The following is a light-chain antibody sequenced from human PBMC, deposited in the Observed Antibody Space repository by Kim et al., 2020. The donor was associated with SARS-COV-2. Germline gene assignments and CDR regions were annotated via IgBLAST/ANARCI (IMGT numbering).Light chain of an antibody. V-gene: IGKV1-5*03. CDR1: ESISSR. CDR3: HQFNDYPWT. CDR2: KAS. Sequence: DIQMTQSPSTLSASVGDRVTITCRASESISSRLAWYQQKSVKAPKLVIYKASTLESGVQSRFSGSGSGTEFTLTINSLQPDDFATYYCHQFNDYPWTFGQGTKVDIK. J-gene: IGKJ1*01.